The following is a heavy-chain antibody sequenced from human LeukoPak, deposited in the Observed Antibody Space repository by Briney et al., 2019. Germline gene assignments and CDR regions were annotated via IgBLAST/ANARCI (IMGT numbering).Heavy chain of an antibody. J-gene: IGHJ4*02. CDR2: INHSGSA. V-gene: IGHV4-34*01. Sequence: SETLSLTCAVYGGSFSGYYWTWIRQTPGKGLEWIGQINHSGSANYNPSLKSRVTMSVDTSKNQFPLKLTSVPAADTAVYYCARGCPGYWGQGTLVTVSS. CDR1: GGSFSGYY. CDR3: ARGCPGY.